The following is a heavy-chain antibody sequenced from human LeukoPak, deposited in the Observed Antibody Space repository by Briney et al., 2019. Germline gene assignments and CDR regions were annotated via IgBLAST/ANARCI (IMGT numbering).Heavy chain of an antibody. CDR1: GGSISSGGYY. D-gene: IGHD3-10*01. V-gene: IGHV4-31*03. J-gene: IGHJ6*02. Sequence: PSQTLSLTCTVSGGSISSGGYYWSWLRQHPGKGLEWIGYIYYSGSTYYNPSLKSRVTISVDTSKNQFSLKLSSVTAADTAVYYCARDSGFGELLSYYYYGMDVWGQGTTVTVSS. CDR3: ARDSGFGELLSYYYYGMDV. CDR2: IYYSGST.